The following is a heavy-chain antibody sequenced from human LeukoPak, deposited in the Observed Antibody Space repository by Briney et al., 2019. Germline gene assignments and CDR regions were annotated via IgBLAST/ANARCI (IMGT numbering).Heavy chain of an antibody. Sequence: ASVKVSCKASGYTFTSYYIHWVRQAPGQGLEWMGWINPNSGGTNCEQKFQGRVTMTRDTSISTGYMELRSLRSDDTAVYYCARGGSYAEYLQHWGQGTLVTVSS. D-gene: IGHD1-26*01. CDR1: GYTFTSYY. V-gene: IGHV1-2*02. CDR3: ARGGSYAEYLQH. J-gene: IGHJ1*01. CDR2: INPNSGGT.